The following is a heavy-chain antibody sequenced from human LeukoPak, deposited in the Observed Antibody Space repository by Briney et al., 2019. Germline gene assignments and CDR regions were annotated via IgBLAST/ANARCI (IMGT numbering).Heavy chain of an antibody. CDR3: ARGAIMGATDYWYFDL. CDR2: ISSNGGST. CDR1: GFTFSSYS. D-gene: IGHD1-26*01. Sequence: GGSLRLSCAASGFTFSSYSMHWVRQAPGKGLEYVSAISSNGGSTFYADSVKGRFTISRDNSKNTLYLQMGSERAEDMAVYYCARGAIMGATDYWYFDLWGRGTLVTVSS. V-gene: IGHV3-64*02. J-gene: IGHJ2*01.